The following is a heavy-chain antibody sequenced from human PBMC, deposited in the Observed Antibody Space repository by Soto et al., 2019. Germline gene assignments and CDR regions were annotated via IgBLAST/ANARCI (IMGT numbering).Heavy chain of an antibody. Sequence: SETLSLTCTVSGGSISSSSYYWGWIRQPPGKGLEWIGSIYYSGSTYYNPSLKSRVTISVDTSKNQFSLKLSSVTAADTAVYYCARQGQLVRGFDYWGQRTLVTVSS. CDR2: IYYSGST. CDR3: ARQGQLVRGFDY. J-gene: IGHJ4*02. CDR1: GGSISSSSYY. D-gene: IGHD6-13*01. V-gene: IGHV4-39*01.